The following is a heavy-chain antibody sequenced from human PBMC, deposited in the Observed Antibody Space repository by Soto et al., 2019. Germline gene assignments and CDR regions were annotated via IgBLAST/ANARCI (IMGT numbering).Heavy chain of an antibody. CDR3: ATLIPRGYSGYDHYYGMDV. CDR1: GYTLTELS. CDR2: FDPEDGET. J-gene: IGHJ6*02. V-gene: IGHV1-24*01. Sequence: QVQLVQSGAEVKKPGASVKVSCKVSGYTLTELSMHWVRQAPGKGLEWMGGFDPEDGETIYAQKFQCRVTMTEDPSTDTAYMELSSLRSEDTAVYYCATLIPRGYSGYDHYYGMDVWGQGTTVTVSS. D-gene: IGHD5-12*01.